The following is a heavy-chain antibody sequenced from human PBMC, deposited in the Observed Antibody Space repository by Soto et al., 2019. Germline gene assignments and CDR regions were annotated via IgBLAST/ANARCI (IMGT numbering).Heavy chain of an antibody. V-gene: IGHV4-31*03. Sequence: QGPLQESGPGLVKPSQTLSLTRTVSGGPLSRGGYYWSWIRQHPGKGLEWVGYIYYRGSTYYNPSRRRCVSISVDTSKNQFSLKLSSVTAADTAVYYCARDPGYYYDSSGYRMVYFDYWGQGTLVTVSS. CDR2: IYYRGST. D-gene: IGHD3-22*01. CDR3: ARDPGYYYDSSGYRMVYFDY. J-gene: IGHJ4*02. CDR1: GGPLSRGGYY.